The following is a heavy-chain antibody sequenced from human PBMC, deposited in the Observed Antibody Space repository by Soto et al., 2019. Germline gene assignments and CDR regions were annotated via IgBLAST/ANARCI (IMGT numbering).Heavy chain of an antibody. Sequence: QVQLVESGGGVVQPGRSLRLSCAASGFTFSAYAMHWVRQAPGKGLEWVAVISFDGRKTYYADSMKGRFTISRDNSKDTRYLQMNSLRAEDTAVYHCATGGRDTGKRDDGDYGGQGTLVTVSS. D-gene: IGHD3-10*01. CDR1: GFTFSAYA. V-gene: IGHV3-30*04. CDR2: ISFDGRKT. J-gene: IGHJ4*02. CDR3: ATGGRDTGKRDDGDY.